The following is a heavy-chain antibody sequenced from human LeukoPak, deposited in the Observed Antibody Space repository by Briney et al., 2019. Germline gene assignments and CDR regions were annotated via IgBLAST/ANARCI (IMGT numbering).Heavy chain of an antibody. CDR3: ARDTIRYYYMDV. Sequence: SETLSLTCAVYGGSFGGYYWSWIRQPPGKGLEWIGEINHSGSTNYNPSLKSRVTISVDTSKNQFSLKLSSVTAADTAVYYCARDTIRYYYMDVWGKGTTVTVSS. CDR1: GGSFGGYY. CDR2: INHSGST. J-gene: IGHJ6*03. V-gene: IGHV4-34*01. D-gene: IGHD2-2*02.